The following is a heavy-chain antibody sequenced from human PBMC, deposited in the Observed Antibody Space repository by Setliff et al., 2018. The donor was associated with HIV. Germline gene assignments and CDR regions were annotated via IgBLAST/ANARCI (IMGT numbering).Heavy chain of an antibody. J-gene: IGHJ4*02. V-gene: IGHV4-38-2*02. D-gene: IGHD3-22*01. Sequence: SETLSLTCTVSGYSISSGYYWGWIRQPPGKGLDWIGSFFPSGGTYYNPSLKSRISISVDPSMNHFSLRMSSVTAADTAMYYCARAGDSRAYYSLDSWGQGTLVTVSS. CDR2: FFPSGGT. CDR1: GYSISSGYY. CDR3: ARAGDSRAYYSLDS.